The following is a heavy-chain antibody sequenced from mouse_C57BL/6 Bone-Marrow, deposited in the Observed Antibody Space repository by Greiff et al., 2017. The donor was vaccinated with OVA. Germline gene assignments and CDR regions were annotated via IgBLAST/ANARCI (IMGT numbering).Heavy chain of an antibody. Sequence: QVQLQQPGAELVRPGSSVKLSCKASGYTFTSYWMDWVKQRPGQGLEWIGNIYPSDSETHYNQKFKDKATLTVDKSSSTAYMQLSSLTSEDSAVYYCARGYYYGSSLDYWGQGTTLTVSS. CDR2: IYPSDSET. CDR1: GYTFTSYW. V-gene: IGHV1-61*01. J-gene: IGHJ2*01. D-gene: IGHD1-1*01. CDR3: ARGYYYGSSLDY.